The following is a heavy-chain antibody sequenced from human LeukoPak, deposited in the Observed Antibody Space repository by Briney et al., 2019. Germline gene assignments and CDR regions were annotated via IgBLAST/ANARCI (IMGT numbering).Heavy chain of an antibody. J-gene: IGHJ4*02. CDR1: GFTFSSYA. D-gene: IGHD3-10*01. CDR3: ARAAGRDMVRGVIIPYFDY. Sequence: GGSLRLSCAASGFTFSSYAMHWVRQAPGKGLEYVSAISSNGGSTYYANSVKGRFTISRDNSKNTLYLQMGSLRAEDMAVYYCARAAGRDMVRGVIIPYFDYWDQGTLVTVSS. CDR2: ISSNGGST. V-gene: IGHV3-64*01.